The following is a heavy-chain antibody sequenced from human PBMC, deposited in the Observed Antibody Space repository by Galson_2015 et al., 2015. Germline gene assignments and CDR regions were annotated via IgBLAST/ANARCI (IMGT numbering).Heavy chain of an antibody. D-gene: IGHD2-15*01. CDR3: ACPGFIGYWYFDL. V-gene: IGHV3-11*01. CDR2: ISSSGSTI. J-gene: IGHJ2*01. CDR1: GFTFSDYY. Sequence: SLRLSCAASGFTFSDYYMSWIRQAPGKGLEWVSYISSSGSTIYYADSVKGRFTISRDNAKNSLYLQMNSLRAEDTAVYYCACPGFIGYWYFDLWGRGTLVTVSS.